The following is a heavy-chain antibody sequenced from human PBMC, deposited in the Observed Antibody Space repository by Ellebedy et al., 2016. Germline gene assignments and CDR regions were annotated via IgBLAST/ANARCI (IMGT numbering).Heavy chain of an antibody. V-gene: IGHV3-21*04. J-gene: IGHJ4*02. Sequence: GGSLRLSXAASGFTFRNYGMYWVRQAPGKGLEWVSSISSDGVYVYYADSVKGRFTFPKDNAKNSLFLQMNNLRADDTAIYYCATDGGGRVTGFYFFDHWGQGTLVTVSS. D-gene: IGHD2-21*02. CDR2: ISSDGVYV. CDR3: ATDGGGRVTGFYFFDH. CDR1: GFTFRNYG.